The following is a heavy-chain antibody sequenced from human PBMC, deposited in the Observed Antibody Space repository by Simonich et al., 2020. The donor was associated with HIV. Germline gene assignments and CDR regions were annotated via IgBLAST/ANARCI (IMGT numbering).Heavy chain of an antibody. V-gene: IGHV4-38-2*01. Sequence: QVQLQESGPRLVKPSETLSLTCAVSGYSIISGYYWGWIRQPPGKGLEWIGSTYLSGSTYYNPSLKGRVTISVDTSKNQFSLKRSSLTAADTAVYYCYGDYGEYYFDHWSQGTLVTVSS. CDR1: GYSIISGYY. D-gene: IGHD4-17*01. CDR2: TYLSGST. J-gene: IGHJ4*02. CDR3: YGDYGEYYFDH.